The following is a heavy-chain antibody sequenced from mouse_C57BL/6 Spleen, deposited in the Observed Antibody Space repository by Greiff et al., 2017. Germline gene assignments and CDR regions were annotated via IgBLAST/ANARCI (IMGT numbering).Heavy chain of an antibody. D-gene: IGHD2-2*01. V-gene: IGHV1-85*01. CDR1: GYTFTSYD. CDR3: AKRGGYTWFAY. CDR2: IYPRDGST. J-gene: IGHJ3*01. Sequence: QVQLQQSGPELVKPGASVKLSCKASGYTFTSYDINWVKQRPGQGLEWIGWIYPRDGSTKYNEKFKGEATLTVDTSSSTAYMELHSLTSEDSAVYCCAKRGGYTWFAYWGQGTLVTVSA.